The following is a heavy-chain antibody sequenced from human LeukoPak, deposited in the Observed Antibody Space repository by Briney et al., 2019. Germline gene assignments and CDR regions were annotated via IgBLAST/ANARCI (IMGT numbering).Heavy chain of an antibody. D-gene: IGHD2-15*01. Sequence: SETLSLTCIVSGGSISNYYWSWIRQPPGKGLEWIGEINHSGSTNYNPSLKSRVTISVDKAKNQFSLKVSSVTAADTAIYYCARRITVYYYMDGWGKGTTVTGSS. V-gene: IGHV4-34*01. J-gene: IGHJ6*03. CDR3: ARRITVYYYMDG. CDR2: INHSGST. CDR1: GGSISNYY.